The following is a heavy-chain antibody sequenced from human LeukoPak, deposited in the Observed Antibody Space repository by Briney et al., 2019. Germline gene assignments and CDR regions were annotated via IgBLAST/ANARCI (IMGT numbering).Heavy chain of an antibody. Sequence: ASVKVSCKASGYTFTGYYMHWVRQAPGQGLERMGWINPNSGGTNYAQKFQGRVTMTRDTSISTAYMELSRLRSDDTAVYYCARGGRLLPYYYYYYMDVWGKGTTVTVSS. D-gene: IGHD3-22*01. J-gene: IGHJ6*03. V-gene: IGHV1-2*02. CDR2: INPNSGGT. CDR3: ARGGRLLPYYYYYYMDV. CDR1: GYTFTGYY.